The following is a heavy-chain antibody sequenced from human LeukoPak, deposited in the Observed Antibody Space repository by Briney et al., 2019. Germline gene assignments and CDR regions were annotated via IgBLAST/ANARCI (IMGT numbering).Heavy chain of an antibody. CDR3: ARQGDNSKWYVWFDP. CDR1: GGSISSGSYY. CDR2: IYSSGIT. D-gene: IGHD2-15*01. V-gene: IGHV4-61*01. Sequence: PSETLSLTCTVSGGSISSGSYYWSWIRQPPGKGLEWIGYIYSSGITNYNPSLKSRVTISVDMPKNQFSLKLRSVTAADTAVYYCARQGDNSKWYVWFDPWGQGTLVTVSS. J-gene: IGHJ5*02.